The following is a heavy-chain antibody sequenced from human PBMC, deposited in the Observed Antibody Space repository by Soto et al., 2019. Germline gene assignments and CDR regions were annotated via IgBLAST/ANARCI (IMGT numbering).Heavy chain of an antibody. Sequence: SETLSLTCTVSGGSISSYYWSWIRQPPGKGLEWIGYIYYSGSTNYNPSLKSRVTISVDTSKNQFSLKLSSVTAADTAVYYCGSHLRAAAGTGEYFQHWGQGTLVTVSS. D-gene: IGHD6-13*01. CDR1: GGSISSYY. J-gene: IGHJ1*01. CDR3: GSHLRAAAGTGEYFQH. CDR2: IYYSGST. V-gene: IGHV4-59*08.